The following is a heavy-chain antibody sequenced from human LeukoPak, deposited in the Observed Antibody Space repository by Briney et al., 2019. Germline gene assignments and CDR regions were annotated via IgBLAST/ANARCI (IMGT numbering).Heavy chain of an antibody. CDR2: MYYSGST. CDR1: GDSISRGDYY. J-gene: IGHJ6*02. V-gene: IGHV4-31*03. Sequence: SETLSLTCTVSGDSISRGDYYWGWIRQHPGKGLEWIGFMYYSGSTYYNPSLKSRVTISVDTSKNQFSLQLSSVTAADTSVYYCVRLTYYYALDVWGQGTTVTVSS. CDR3: VRLTYYYALDV.